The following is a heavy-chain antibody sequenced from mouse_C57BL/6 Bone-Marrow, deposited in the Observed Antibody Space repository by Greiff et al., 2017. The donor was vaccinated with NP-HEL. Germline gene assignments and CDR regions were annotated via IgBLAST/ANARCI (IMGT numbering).Heavy chain of an antibody. CDR2: IDPENGDT. Sequence: EVQLVESGAELVRPGASVKLSCTASGFNIKDDYMHWVKQRPEQGLEWIGWIDPENGDTEYASKFQGKATITADTSSNTAYLQLSSLTSEDTAVYYCTTLKAAWFAYWGQGTLVTVSA. V-gene: IGHV14-4*01. J-gene: IGHJ3*01. CDR3: TTLKAAWFAY. CDR1: GFNIKDDY. D-gene: IGHD1-3*01.